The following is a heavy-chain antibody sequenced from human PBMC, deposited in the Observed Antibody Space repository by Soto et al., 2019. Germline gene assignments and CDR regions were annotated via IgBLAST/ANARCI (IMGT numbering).Heavy chain of an antibody. D-gene: IGHD3-10*01. CDR1: GGSFSTFY. Sequence: SETLSLTCTVSGGSFSTFYWSWIRQPPGKGLEWIGYIFDTENTKYNPSLKSRVAMSIDTSKRQFSLNLRSVTAADTAVYYCARGYTFGELFWWIDPWGQGTLVSVSS. CDR3: ARGYTFGELFWWIDP. CDR2: IFDTENT. V-gene: IGHV4-4*08. J-gene: IGHJ5*02.